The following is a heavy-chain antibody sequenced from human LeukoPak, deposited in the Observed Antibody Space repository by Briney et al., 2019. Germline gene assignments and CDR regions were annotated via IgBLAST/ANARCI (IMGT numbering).Heavy chain of an antibody. Sequence: SVKVSCKASGYTFTGYYMHWVRQAPGQGLEWMGGIIPIFGTANYAQKFQGRVTITADESTSTAYMELSSLRSEDTAVYYCARVAGQQLVPYYFDYWGQGTLVTVSS. D-gene: IGHD6-13*01. J-gene: IGHJ4*02. V-gene: IGHV1-69*13. CDR2: IIPIFGTA. CDR1: GYTFTGYY. CDR3: ARVAGQQLVPYYFDY.